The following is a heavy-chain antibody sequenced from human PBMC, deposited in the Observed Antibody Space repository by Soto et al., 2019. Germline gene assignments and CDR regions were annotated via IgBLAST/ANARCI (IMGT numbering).Heavy chain of an antibody. Sequence: GGSLRLSCEASGFTFNNYAMNWVRQAPGKGLEWVSAVSGSGGSTYYTDSVKGRFTVSRDNSKNTLYLQMNSLRAEDTAVYYCAKEGGYSSGWETIAYWGQGTLVTVSS. CDR3: AKEGGYSSGWETIAY. D-gene: IGHD6-25*01. V-gene: IGHV3-23*01. J-gene: IGHJ4*02. CDR2: VSGSGGST. CDR1: GFTFNNYA.